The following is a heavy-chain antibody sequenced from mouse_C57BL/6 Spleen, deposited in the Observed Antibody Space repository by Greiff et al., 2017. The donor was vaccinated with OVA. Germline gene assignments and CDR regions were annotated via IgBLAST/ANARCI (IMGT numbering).Heavy chain of an antibody. Sequence: VQLQQSGAELVRPGTSVKVSCKASGYAFTNYLIEWVKQRPGQGLEWIGVINPGSGGTNYNEKFKGKATLTADKSSSTAYMQLSSLTSEDSAVYFCARGGDYDAGFAYWGQGTLVTVSA. CDR1: GYAFTNYL. D-gene: IGHD2-4*01. CDR3: ARGGDYDAGFAY. J-gene: IGHJ3*01. V-gene: IGHV1-54*01. CDR2: INPGSGGT.